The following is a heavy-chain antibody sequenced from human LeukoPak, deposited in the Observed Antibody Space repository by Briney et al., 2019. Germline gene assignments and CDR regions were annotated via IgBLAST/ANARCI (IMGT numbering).Heavy chain of an antibody. Sequence: SETLSLTCAVYGGSFSGYYWSWIRQPPRKGLEWIGEINHSGSTNYNPSLSSRVTISVDTSKNQFSLQLSSVTPADTAVYYCARHHYDSSGYYYEDYWGQRTLVTVSS. V-gene: IGHV4-34*01. J-gene: IGHJ4*02. CDR1: GGSFSGYY. D-gene: IGHD3-22*01. CDR2: INHSGST. CDR3: ARHHYDSSGYYYEDY.